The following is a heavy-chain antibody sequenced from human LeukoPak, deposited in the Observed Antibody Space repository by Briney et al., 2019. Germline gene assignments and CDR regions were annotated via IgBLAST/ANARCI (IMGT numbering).Heavy chain of an antibody. J-gene: IGHJ4*02. CDR2: ISSSSSTI. CDR3: ARDTPIDY. CDR1: GFTFSSYS. V-gene: IGHV3-48*01. Sequence: GGSLRLSCAASGFTFSSYSMNWVRQAPGKGLEWVSYISSSSSTIYYTDSVKGRFTISRDNAKNSLYLQMNSLRAEDTAVYYCARDTPIDYWGQGTLVTVSS.